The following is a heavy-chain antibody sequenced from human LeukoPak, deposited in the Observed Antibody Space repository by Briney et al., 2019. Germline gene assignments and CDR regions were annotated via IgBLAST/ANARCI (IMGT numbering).Heavy chain of an antibody. D-gene: IGHD2-15*01. CDR2: ISSSSSYI. CDR1: GFTFSSYS. V-gene: IGHV3-21*01. J-gene: IGHJ5*02. Sequence: NPGGSLRLSCAASGFTFSSYSMNWVRQAPGKGLEWVSSISSSSSYIYYADSVKGRFTISRDNAKNSLYLQMNSLRAEDTAVYYCARVRGSYCSGGSCYPGELWLDPWGQGILVTVSS. CDR3: ARVRGSYCSGGSCYPGELWLDP.